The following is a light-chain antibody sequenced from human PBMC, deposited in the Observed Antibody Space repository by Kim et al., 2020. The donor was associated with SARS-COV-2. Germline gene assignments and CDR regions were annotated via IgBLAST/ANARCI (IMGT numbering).Light chain of an antibody. CDR2: KAS. CDR1: QSISSW. V-gene: IGKV1-5*03. Sequence: AYVGDRVTITCRASQSISSWLAWYQQKPGRAPKLLIYKASNLESGVPSRFSGSGSETEFTLTISSLQPDDFATYYCQQYKRYSRTFGQGTKVDIK. CDR3: QQYKRYSRT. J-gene: IGKJ1*01.